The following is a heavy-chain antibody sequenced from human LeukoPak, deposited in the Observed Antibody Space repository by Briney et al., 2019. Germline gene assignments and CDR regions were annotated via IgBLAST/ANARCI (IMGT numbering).Heavy chain of an antibody. Sequence: ASVKVPCKASGYTFSNYGITWVRQAPGQGLEWMGWMSAYYGHTNYAQNLQDRVSMSTDTSTGTAYMELRNLRSDDTAVYYCARESTMVRGVANWFDPWGQGTLVTVSS. D-gene: IGHD3-10*01. V-gene: IGHV1-18*01. CDR2: MSAYYGHT. CDR3: ARESTMVRGVANWFDP. CDR1: GYTFSNYG. J-gene: IGHJ5*02.